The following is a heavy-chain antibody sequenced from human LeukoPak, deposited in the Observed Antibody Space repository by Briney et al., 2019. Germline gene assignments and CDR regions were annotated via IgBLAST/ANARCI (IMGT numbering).Heavy chain of an antibody. CDR3: AKDPHYGDYGNFDY. V-gene: IGHV3-23*01. CDR2: ISGSGGST. CDR1: GFTFSSYA. J-gene: IGHJ4*02. D-gene: IGHD4-17*01. Sequence: GGSPRLSCAASGFTFSSYAMSWVRQAPGKELEWVSAISGSGGSTYYADSVKGRFTISRDNSKNTLYLQMNSLRAEDTAVYYCAKDPHYGDYGNFDYWGQGTLVTVSS.